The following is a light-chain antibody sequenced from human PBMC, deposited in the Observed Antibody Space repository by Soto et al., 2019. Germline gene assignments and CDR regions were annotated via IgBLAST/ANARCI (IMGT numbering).Light chain of an antibody. CDR3: QQYNNWPLT. Sequence: EIVMTQSPATLSVSPGERATLSCRARQSVGSHLAWYQQKPGQAPRLLIYYTSTRATGIPARFSGSGSGTEFTLTISSLQSEDFAVYYCQQYNNWPLTFGPGTKVDIK. CDR2: YTS. J-gene: IGKJ3*01. CDR1: QSVGSH. V-gene: IGKV3-15*01.